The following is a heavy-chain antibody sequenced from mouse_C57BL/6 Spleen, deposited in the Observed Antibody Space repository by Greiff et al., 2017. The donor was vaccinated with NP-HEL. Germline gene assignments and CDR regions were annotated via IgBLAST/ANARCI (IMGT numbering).Heavy chain of an antibody. J-gene: IGHJ4*01. CDR3: ARNSNYYGSSNYAMDY. CDR1: GFSLTSYG. CDR2: IWSGGST. D-gene: IGHD1-1*01. V-gene: IGHV2-2*01. Sequence: QVQLQQSGPGLVQPSQSLSITCTVSGFSLTSYGVHWVRQSPGKGLEWLGVIWSGGSTDYNAAFISRLSISKDNSKSQVFFKMNSLQADDTAIYYCARNSNYYGSSNYAMDYWGQGTSVTVSS.